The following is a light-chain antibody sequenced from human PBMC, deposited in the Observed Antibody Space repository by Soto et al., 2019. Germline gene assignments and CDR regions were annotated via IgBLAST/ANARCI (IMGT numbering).Light chain of an antibody. Sequence: EVVMTQSPATLSASPGETATLSCRASQSVSRNLAWYQQKPGRAPRLLIYDASTRATSIPARFIATGSGTEFTLTLSSLQSEDFAAYYCQQYNNWPLTIGPGTKVDIK. J-gene: IGKJ3*01. CDR2: DAS. CDR3: QQYNNWPLT. V-gene: IGKV3-15*01. CDR1: QSVSRN.